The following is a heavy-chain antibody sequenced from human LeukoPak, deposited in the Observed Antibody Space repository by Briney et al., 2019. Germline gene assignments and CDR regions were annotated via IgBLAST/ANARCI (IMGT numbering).Heavy chain of an antibody. CDR1: GGSISRSSYY. J-gene: IGHJ2*01. CDR3: ARHQEVDFDL. CDR2: IHYSGII. V-gene: IGHV4-39*01. Sequence: SETLSLTCTVSGGSISRSSYYWGCIRQPPGKGLEWIGSIHYSGIIYYNPSLKSRVTISVDTSKNHFSLKLSSVTAAVTAVYYCARHQEVDFDLWGRGTLVTVSS.